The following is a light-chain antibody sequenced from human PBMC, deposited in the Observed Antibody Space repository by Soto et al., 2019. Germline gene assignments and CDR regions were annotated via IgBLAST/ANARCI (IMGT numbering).Light chain of an antibody. V-gene: IGLV2-14*01. J-gene: IGLJ1*01. CDR1: GSDIAGYNY. CDR2: QVT. CDR3: SSFTSTTSLYV. Sequence: SGLAQLASASGSPARSITISCTGTGSDIAGYNYVSWFQHHPGKAPKLMMYQVTIRPSGVSNRFSGAKSGNTASLTISGLQAEDEAEYYCSSFTSTTSLYVFGTGTKVTV.